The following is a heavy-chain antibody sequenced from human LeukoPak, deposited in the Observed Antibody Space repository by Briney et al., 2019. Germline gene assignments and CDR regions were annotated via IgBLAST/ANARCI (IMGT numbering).Heavy chain of an antibody. CDR2: VFYNGAT. V-gene: IGHV4-39*07. Sequence: SETLSLTCIVSGGSISSSIYYWAWVRQPPGKGLEWIGTVFYNGATQYSPSLRSRVTISVDTSKNQFSLKLSSVTAADTAVYYCARTYYYGSGSRTLLRNWFDPWGQGTLVTVSS. CDR3: ARTYYYGSGSRTLLRNWFDP. J-gene: IGHJ5*02. D-gene: IGHD3-10*01. CDR1: GGSISSSIYY.